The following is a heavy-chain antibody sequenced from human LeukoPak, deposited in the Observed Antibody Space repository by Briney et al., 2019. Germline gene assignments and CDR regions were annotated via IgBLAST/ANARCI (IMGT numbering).Heavy chain of an antibody. Sequence: SVKVSFKASGGIFGSYAINWVRQAPGQGLEWLGRIIPIFDTPNYAQTFQGRVTISADKSTRTVYMELSSLRSEDTALYYCAKGSRLREAGSYRFWGQGTLVTVSS. CDR1: GGIFGSYA. J-gene: IGHJ4*02. V-gene: IGHV1-69*06. CDR2: IIPIFDTP. CDR3: AKGSRLREAGSYRF. D-gene: IGHD3-16*02.